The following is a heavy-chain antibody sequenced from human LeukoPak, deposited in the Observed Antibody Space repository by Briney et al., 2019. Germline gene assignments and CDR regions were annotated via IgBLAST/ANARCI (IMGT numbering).Heavy chain of an antibody. CDR2: ISGSGGST. D-gene: IGHD2-15*01. V-gene: IGHV3-23*01. CDR3: AKAPRCSGGSCYSVYYYYGMDV. J-gene: IGHJ6*02. CDR1: GFTFSSYA. Sequence: GGSLRLSCAASGFTFSSYAMSWVRQAPGKGLEWASAISGSGGSTYYADSVKGRFTISRDNSKNTLYLQMNSLRAEDTAVYYCAKAPRCSGGSCYSVYYYYGMDVWGQGTTVTVSS.